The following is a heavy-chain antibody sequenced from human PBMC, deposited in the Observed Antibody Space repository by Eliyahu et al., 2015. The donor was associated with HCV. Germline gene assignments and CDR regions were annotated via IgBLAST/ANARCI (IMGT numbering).Heavy chain of an antibody. Sequence: QVQLVQSGAELKKPGASVKVSCKVSGYRFTELSLHWVRQAPGKGPEWMGSFDPEEGERIYAEKFRGRFTMTEDTSRDTAYMELNFLTSEDTAVYYCAADRSSGNYYVKNWFDPWGQGTLVTVSS. D-gene: IGHD3-22*01. CDR1: GYRFTELS. J-gene: IGHJ5*02. CDR2: FDPEEGER. CDR3: AADRSSGNYYVKNWFDP. V-gene: IGHV1-24*01.